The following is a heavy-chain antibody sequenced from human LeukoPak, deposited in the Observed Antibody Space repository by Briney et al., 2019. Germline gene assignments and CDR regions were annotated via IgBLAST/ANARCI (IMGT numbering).Heavy chain of an antibody. CDR3: ARVRGGSYVRSLGY. J-gene: IGHJ4*02. V-gene: IGHV3-23*01. Sequence: HGGSLRLSCAASGFTFSSYGVSWVRQAPGKGLEWVASISGSGGSTDYADAVQGRFTISRDISKSTLYLQMNSLRADDTAVYSCARVRGGSYVRSLGYWGQGTLVTVSS. D-gene: IGHD1-26*01. CDR1: GFTFSSYG. CDR2: ISGSGGST.